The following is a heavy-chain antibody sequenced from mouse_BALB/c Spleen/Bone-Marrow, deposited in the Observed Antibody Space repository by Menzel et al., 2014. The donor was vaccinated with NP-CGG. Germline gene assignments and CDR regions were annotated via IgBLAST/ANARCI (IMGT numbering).Heavy chain of an antibody. CDR3: ARSSSYDYDVGFAY. CDR2: ISYSGST. J-gene: IGHJ3*01. CDR1: GYSITRDYA. Sequence: EVQVVESGPGLVEPSQSLSLTCIVTGYSITRDYAWNWIRQFPGNKLEWMGYISYSGSTTYNPSLESRISITRDTSKNQFFLQLNSVTTEDTATYYCARSSSYDYDVGFAYWGQGTLVTVSA. V-gene: IGHV3-2*02. D-gene: IGHD2-4*01.